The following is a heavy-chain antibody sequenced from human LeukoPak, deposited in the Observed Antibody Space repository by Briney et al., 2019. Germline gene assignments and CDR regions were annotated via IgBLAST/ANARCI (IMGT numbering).Heavy chain of an antibody. CDR2: VYPGDSDT. V-gene: IGHV5-51*01. CDR1: GYKFTNYW. CDR3: ANGSGGSSGTYQGFDL. J-gene: IGHJ5*02. D-gene: IGHD4-23*01. Sequence: GESLKISCRGSGYKFTNYWIGWVRQMPGKGLEYMGMVYPGDSDTRYSPSFQGQVTLSADKTNTTAYPQWSNLKALETGINYFANGSGGSSGTYQGFDLFGQGILVTVSS.